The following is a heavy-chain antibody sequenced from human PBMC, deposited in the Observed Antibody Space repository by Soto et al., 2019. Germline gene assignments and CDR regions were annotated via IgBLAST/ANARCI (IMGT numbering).Heavy chain of an antibody. CDR1: GFTFSSYG. Sequence: GGSLRLSCAASGFTFSSYGMHWVRQAPGKGLEWVAVISYDGSNKYYADSVKGRFTISRDNSKNTLYLQMNSLRAEDTAVYYCAKDSKKYYDFWSGTSQGFLDYWGQGTLVTVSS. CDR2: ISYDGSNK. J-gene: IGHJ4*02. CDR3: AKDSKKYYDFWSGTSQGFLDY. D-gene: IGHD3-3*01. V-gene: IGHV3-30*18.